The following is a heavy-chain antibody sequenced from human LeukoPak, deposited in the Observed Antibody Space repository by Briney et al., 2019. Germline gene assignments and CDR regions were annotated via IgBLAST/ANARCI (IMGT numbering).Heavy chain of an antibody. CDR1: GFSFSSYA. J-gene: IGHJ4*02. Sequence: QTGGSLRLSCAATGFSFSSYALSWVRQAPGKGLEWVSAISSGGDRTYYADSVTVRFTISRANSKNMLFLQMSSLRAEDAAMYYCTREAIATGYAYDWGQGTLVTVFS. D-gene: IGHD3-16*01. CDR3: TREAIATGYAYD. CDR2: ISSGGDRT. V-gene: IGHV3-23*01.